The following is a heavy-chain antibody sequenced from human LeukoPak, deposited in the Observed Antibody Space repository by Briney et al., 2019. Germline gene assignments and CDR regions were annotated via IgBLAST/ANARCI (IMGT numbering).Heavy chain of an antibody. V-gene: IGHV3-30*02. D-gene: IGHD6-13*01. J-gene: IGHJ4*02. Sequence: PGGSLRLSCAASGFTFSSYGMHWVRQAPGKGLEWVAFIRYDGSNKYYADSVKGRFTISRDNSKNTLYLQMNSLRAEDTAVYYCAKDTVAAARGPSDYWGQGTLVTVSS. CDR1: GFTFSSYG. CDR3: AKDTVAAARGPSDY. CDR2: IRYDGSNK.